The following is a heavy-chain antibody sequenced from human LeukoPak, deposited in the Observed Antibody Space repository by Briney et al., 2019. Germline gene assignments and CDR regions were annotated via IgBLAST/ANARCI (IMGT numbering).Heavy chain of an antibody. D-gene: IGHD2-15*01. CDR2: IKKDGSEK. CDR1: GFTFSSYW. V-gene: IGHV3-7*01. J-gene: IGHJ4*02. CDR3: ARGPTDRSHRQRHHYFDY. Sequence: PGGSLRLSCAASGFTFSSYWMSWVRQAPGKGLEWVANIKKDGSEKYYVDSVKGRFTISRDNAKNSLYLQMNSLRAEDTAVYYCARGPTDRSHRQRHHYFDYWGQGTLVTVSS.